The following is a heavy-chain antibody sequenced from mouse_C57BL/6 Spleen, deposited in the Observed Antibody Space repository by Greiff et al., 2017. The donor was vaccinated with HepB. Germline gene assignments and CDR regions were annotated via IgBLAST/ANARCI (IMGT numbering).Heavy chain of an antibody. J-gene: IGHJ4*01. CDR1: GYTFTDYY. CDR2: INPNNGGT. D-gene: IGHD1-1*01. Sequence: EVQLQQSGPELVKPGASVKISCKASGYTFTDYYMNWVKQSHGKSLEWIGDINPNNGGTSYNQKFKGKATLTVDKSSSTAYMELRSLTSEDSAVYYCARLGGYYYGSSSFYYAMDYWGQGTSVTVSS. CDR3: ARLGGYYYGSSSFYYAMDY. V-gene: IGHV1-26*01.